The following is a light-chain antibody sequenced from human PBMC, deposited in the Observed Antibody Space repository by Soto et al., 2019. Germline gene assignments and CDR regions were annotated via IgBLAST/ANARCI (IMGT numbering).Light chain of an antibody. CDR3: QQYNDWPPWT. CDR2: GAS. V-gene: IGKV3-15*01. J-gene: IGKJ1*01. CDR1: QSVGSN. Sequence: EIVMTQSTATLSVSPGERATLSCRASQSVGSNLAWYQQKRGQAPRLLIYGASTRATGIPARFSGSGSGTEFTLTISSLQSEDFAVYYCQQYNDWPPWTFAQGTKVAIK.